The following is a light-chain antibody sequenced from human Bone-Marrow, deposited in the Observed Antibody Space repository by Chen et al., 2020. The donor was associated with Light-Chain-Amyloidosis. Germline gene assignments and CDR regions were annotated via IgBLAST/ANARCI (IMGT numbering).Light chain of an antibody. CDR3: QSADSSGTYEVI. V-gene: IGLV3-25*03. Sequence: SYALTQPPSVSVSPGQTARITCSGDDLPTKYAYWYQQKPGQAPALVIHRDTERPSGISERFSGSSSGTTATLTTSGVQAEDEADYHCQSADSSGTYEVIFGGGTKLTVL. J-gene: IGLJ2*01. CDR2: RDT. CDR1: DLPTKY.